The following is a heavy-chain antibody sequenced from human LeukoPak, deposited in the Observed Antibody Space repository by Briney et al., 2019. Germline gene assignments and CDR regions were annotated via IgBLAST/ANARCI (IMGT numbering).Heavy chain of an antibody. CDR2: IYHTGST. J-gene: IGHJ5*02. CDR1: GASISSGTYS. V-gene: IGHV4-30-2*01. Sequence: SETLSLTCTVSGASISSGTYSWSWIRQPPGEGLEWIGYIYHTGSTYYNPSLKGRVTISVDGSKNQFSLSLNFVTAADTALYYCARGDGSGSGRWFDPWGQGTLITVSS. D-gene: IGHD3-10*01. CDR3: ARGDGSGSGRWFDP.